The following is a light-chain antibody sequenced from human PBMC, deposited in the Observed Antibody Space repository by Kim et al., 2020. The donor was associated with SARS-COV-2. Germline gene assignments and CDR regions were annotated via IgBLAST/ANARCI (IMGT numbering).Light chain of an antibody. CDR1: TSNIGKNF. Sequence: GQSVTISCSGSTSNIGKNFVNWYQQLPGAAPKLLLYRNHERPSGVPDRISGSKSGTSASLAISGLRAEDEADYYCASWDERLSAQVFGGGTQPTVL. CDR3: ASWDERLSAQV. CDR2: RNH. J-gene: IGLJ3*02. V-gene: IGLV1-47*01.